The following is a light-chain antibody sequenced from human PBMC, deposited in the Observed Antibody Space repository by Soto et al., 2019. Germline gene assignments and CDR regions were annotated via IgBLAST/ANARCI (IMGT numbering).Light chain of an antibody. CDR2: DVS. CDR3: QHYSHWPFT. Sequence: IVMTQSPATLSVSPGETATLSCRASQSLRSTLAWYQQRPGQAPRLLIYDVSTRAPGVPARFGGSGSGTEFTLTISCRQSYDFAIYYCQHYSHWPFTFGPATKLEIK. CDR1: QSLRST. V-gene: IGKV3-15*01. J-gene: IGKJ3*01.